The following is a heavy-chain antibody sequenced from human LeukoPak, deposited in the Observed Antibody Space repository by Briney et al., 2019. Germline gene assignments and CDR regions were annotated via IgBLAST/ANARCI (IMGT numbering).Heavy chain of an antibody. Sequence: SETLSLTCAVSGGSLSSSNWWSWVRRPPGKGLEWIGYIYYSGSTNYNPSLKSRVTISVDTPKNQFSLKLSSVTAADTDVYYCAHGWGSGSYITRWGQGTLVTVSS. CDR3: AHGWGSGSYITR. CDR2: IYYSGST. D-gene: IGHD1-26*01. CDR1: GGSLSSSNW. J-gene: IGHJ4*02. V-gene: IGHV4-4*02.